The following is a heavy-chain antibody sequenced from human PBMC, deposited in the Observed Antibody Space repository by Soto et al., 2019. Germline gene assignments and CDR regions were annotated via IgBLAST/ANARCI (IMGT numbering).Heavy chain of an antibody. D-gene: IGHD2-15*01. CDR2: INACNGNT. CDR3: ARILEYRIGDSCDX. J-gene: IGHJ4*02. V-gene: IGHV1-3*01. CDR1: GYTFTSYE. Sequence: SVKVSCKASGYTFTSYEMHWVRQAPGQRLEWMGWINACNGNTKYSHNFQGRVTITRDTSARTAYMELSSLRSEDTAVYYCARILEYRIGDSCDXWGQGTMVTVSX.